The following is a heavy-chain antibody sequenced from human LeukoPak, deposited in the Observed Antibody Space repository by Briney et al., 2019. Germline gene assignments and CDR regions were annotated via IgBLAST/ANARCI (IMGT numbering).Heavy chain of an antibody. Sequence: GASVKVSCKASGYTFTSYDINWVRQATGQGLEWMGWMNPNSGNTGYAQKFQGRVTITRNTSISTAYMELSSLRSEDTSVYYCARGLRITMVRGPLGYWGQGTLVTVSS. J-gene: IGHJ4*02. CDR3: ARGLRITMVRGPLGY. CDR2: MNPNSGNT. CDR1: GYTFTSYD. D-gene: IGHD3-10*01. V-gene: IGHV1-8*03.